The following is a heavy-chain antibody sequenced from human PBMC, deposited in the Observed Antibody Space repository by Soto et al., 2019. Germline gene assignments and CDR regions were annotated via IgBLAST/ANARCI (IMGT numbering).Heavy chain of an antibody. CDR1: GFTFSTYW. V-gene: IGHV3-74*01. CDR3: TGDRGGGGGY. CDR2: INEDGSTI. J-gene: IGHJ4*02. D-gene: IGHD3-16*01. Sequence: EVQLVESGGGLVQPGGSLRLSCAASGFTFSTYWMHWVRQAPGKGLVWVSRINEDGSTINYADSVKGRFTISRDNAKNPLYGKVNSLRAEDTALYYCTGDRGGGGGYWGQGTLVTVSS.